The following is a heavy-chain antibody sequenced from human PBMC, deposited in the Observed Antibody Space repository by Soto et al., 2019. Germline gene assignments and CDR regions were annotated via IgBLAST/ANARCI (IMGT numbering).Heavy chain of an antibody. CDR3: AREGGGRRYDY. V-gene: IGHV3-66*01. D-gene: IGHD1-26*01. Sequence: EVHRVESGGGLVQPGGSLRLSCAASGFPVSSNYMSWVRQAPGKALEWVSVIYSGGSTYYADSVKGRFTISRDNSKNTLYLQMNSLSGDDTAGYYCAREGGGRRYDYWGQGTLVTVSS. J-gene: IGHJ4*02. CDR1: GFPVSSNY. CDR2: IYSGGST.